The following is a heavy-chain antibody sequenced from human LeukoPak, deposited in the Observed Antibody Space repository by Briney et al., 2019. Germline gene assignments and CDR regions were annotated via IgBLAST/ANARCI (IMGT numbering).Heavy chain of an antibody. V-gene: IGHV4-34*01. CDR2: INHSGST. CDR3: ARTVCTNGVCYHFDY. CDR1: GGSFSGYY. D-gene: IGHD2-8*01. Sequence: PSETLSLTCAVYGGSFSGYYWSWLRQPPGKGLGWLGEINHSGSTNYNPSLKSRVTISVDTSKNQFSLKLSSVTAADTAVYYCARTVCTNGVCYHFDYWGQGTLVTVSS. J-gene: IGHJ4*02.